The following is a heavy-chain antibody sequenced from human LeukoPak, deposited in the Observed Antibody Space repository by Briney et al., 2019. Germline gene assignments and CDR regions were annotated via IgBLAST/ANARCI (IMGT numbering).Heavy chain of an antibody. CDR3: ARVALDAFDI. CDR2: IIPIFGTA. J-gene: IGHJ3*02. CDR1: GGTFSSYA. Sequence: ASVKVSCKASGGTFSSYAISWVRQAPGQGLEWMGGIIPIFGTANYAQKFQGRVTITADESTSTAYMELSSLRSEDTAVYYYARVALDAFDIWGQGTMVTVSS. V-gene: IGHV1-69*01.